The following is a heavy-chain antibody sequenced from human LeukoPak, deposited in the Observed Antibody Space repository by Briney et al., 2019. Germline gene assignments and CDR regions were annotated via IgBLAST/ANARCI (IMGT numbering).Heavy chain of an antibody. D-gene: IGHD3-22*01. Sequence: QPGGSLRLSCAASGFTFSSYAMSWVRQAPGKGLEWVSSFSGSGGSTYYADSVKGRFTISRDNAKNSVYLQMNSLRAEDTAVYYCARWYDYDSKGYNYYFDYWGQGTLVTVST. CDR2: FSGSGGST. J-gene: IGHJ4*02. V-gene: IGHV3-23*01. CDR1: GFTFSSYA. CDR3: ARWYDYDSKGYNYYFDY.